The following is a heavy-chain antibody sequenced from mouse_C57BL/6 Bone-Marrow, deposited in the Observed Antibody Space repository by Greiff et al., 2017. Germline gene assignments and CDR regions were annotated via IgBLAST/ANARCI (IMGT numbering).Heavy chain of an antibody. CDR1: GVDFSRYW. V-gene: IGHV4-1*01. CDR3: ARLYPAWFAY. CDR2: INPDSSTI. Sequence: EADGVDFSRYWMCWVRRAPGKGLEWIGEINPDSSTINYAPSLKDKFISSRDNAKNTLYLQMSKVRSEDTALYYCARLYPAWFAYWGQGTLVTVSA. D-gene: IGHD2-1*01. J-gene: IGHJ3*01.